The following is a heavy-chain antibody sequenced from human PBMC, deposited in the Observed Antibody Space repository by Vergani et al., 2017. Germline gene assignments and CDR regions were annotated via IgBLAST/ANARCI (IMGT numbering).Heavy chain of an antibody. CDR3: ARDRDTAMVHIY. V-gene: IGHV1-24*01. J-gene: IGHJ4*02. Sequence: QVQLVQSGAEVKKPGASVKVSCKVSGYTLTELSMHWVRQAPGKGLEWMGGFDPEDGETIYAQKFQGRVTITADKSTSTAYMELSSLRSEDTAVYYCARDRDTAMVHIYWGQGTLVTVSS. CDR1: GYTLTELS. CDR2: FDPEDGET. D-gene: IGHD5-18*01.